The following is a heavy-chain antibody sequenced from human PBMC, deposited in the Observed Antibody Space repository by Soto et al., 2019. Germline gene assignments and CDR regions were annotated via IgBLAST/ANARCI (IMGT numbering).Heavy chain of an antibody. CDR2: ISGGGDRT. Sequence: EVQLLESAGGLVQPGGSLRLSCVGSGFTFINYAMNWVRQTPGKGLEWVSTISGGGDRTFDADTVKGRFTISRDNSKNTVNLQMNSLRADDTAVYYCARKVLGSTSRPDWWYFDLWGRGTLVTVSS. D-gene: IGHD2-2*01. V-gene: IGHV3-23*01. J-gene: IGHJ2*01. CDR3: ARKVLGSTSRPDWWYFDL. CDR1: GFTFINYA.